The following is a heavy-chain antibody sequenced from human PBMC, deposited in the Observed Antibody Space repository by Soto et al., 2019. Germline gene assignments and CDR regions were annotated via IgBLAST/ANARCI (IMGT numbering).Heavy chain of an antibody. CDR2: VSPIFHTT. CDR1: GGTLNSYA. J-gene: IGHJ6*02. CDR3: ARDRTGTYYYYGMDV. D-gene: IGHD1-1*01. V-gene: IGHV1-69*01. Sequence: VQLVQSGAEVKKPGSSVKVSCKAAGGTLNSYAINWVRQAPGQGLEWLGGVSPIFHTTNYAQRFQDRLTITADASTSTAYMELSSLTSEDTAVYYCARDRTGTYYYYGMDVWGQGTTVIVSS.